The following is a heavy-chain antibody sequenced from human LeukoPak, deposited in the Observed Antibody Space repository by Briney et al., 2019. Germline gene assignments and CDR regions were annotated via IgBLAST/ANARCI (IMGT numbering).Heavy chain of an antibody. CDR1: GGTFSSYA. CDR2: IIPIFGTA. V-gene: IGHV1-69*05. CDR3: ATTVTTGYFDY. J-gene: IGHJ4*02. Sequence: RASVKVSCKASGGTFSSYAISWVRQAPGQGLEWMGGIIPIFGTANYAQRFQGRVTITTDESTSTAYMELSSLRSEDTAVYYCATTVTTGYFDYWGQGTLVTVSS. D-gene: IGHD4-17*01.